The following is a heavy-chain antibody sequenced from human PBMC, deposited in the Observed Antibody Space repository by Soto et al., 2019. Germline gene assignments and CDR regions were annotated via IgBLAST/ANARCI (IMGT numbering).Heavy chain of an antibody. Sequence: SETLSLTCTVSGDSIGKSKYYWGWIRQPPGKGLEWIGSVFYNGNTYHNPSLKSRVTMSVDTSNNQFSLRMSSVTAADTAVYYCARLCIVVVPAAMGDPTRWFDPWGQGTLVTVSS. D-gene: IGHD2-2*01. V-gene: IGHV4-39*07. CDR3: ARLCIVVVPAAMGDPTRWFDP. CDR1: GDSIGKSKYY. J-gene: IGHJ5*02. CDR2: VFYNGNT.